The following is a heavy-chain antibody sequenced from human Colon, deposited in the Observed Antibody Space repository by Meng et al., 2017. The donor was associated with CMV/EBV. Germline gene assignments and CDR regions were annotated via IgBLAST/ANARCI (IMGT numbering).Heavy chain of an antibody. V-gene: IGHV3-23*01. CDR1: GFRFSSHG. CDR2: YSENNDET. CDR3: AKDRGGSGWPEFDS. D-gene: IGHD6-19*01. Sequence: YGFRFSSHGMGWVRKAPGKGLEWVSLYSENNDETYYADSVKGRFTISRDTSENTLYLHMSSLRAEDTAVYYCAKDRGGSGWPEFDSWGQGTLVTVSS. J-gene: IGHJ4*02.